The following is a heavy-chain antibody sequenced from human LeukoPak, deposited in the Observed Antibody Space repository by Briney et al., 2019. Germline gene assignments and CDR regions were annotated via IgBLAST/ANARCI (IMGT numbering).Heavy chain of an antibody. CDR1: GFTFSSFN. Sequence: SGGSLRLSCAASGFTFSSFNMHWVRQAPGKGLVWVSRLKSDGSIAMYADSVQGRFTISRDNARNTVHLLMSSLTVEDTGVYYCARGIYGDPVAFDSWGQGALVTVSS. J-gene: IGHJ4*02. CDR2: LKSDGSIA. V-gene: IGHV3-74*03. CDR3: ARGIYGDPVAFDS. D-gene: IGHD4-17*01.